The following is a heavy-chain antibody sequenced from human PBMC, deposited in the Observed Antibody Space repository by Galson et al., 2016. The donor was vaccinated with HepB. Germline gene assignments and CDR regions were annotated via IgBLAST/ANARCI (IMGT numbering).Heavy chain of an antibody. CDR3: AGKRKIVIVPVALPEYYHHMDV. CDR2: VIPIFGTA. D-gene: IGHD2-2*01. Sequence: SVKVSCKASGGSFSSYAINWLRQAPGHGPEWMGGVIPIFGTANYARNFQGRVTITADKFTRKACMELTNLRSDDTAVYYCAGKRKIVIVPVALPEYYHHMDVWGTGTTVTVSS. CDR1: GGSFSSYA. V-gene: IGHV1-69*06. J-gene: IGHJ6*03.